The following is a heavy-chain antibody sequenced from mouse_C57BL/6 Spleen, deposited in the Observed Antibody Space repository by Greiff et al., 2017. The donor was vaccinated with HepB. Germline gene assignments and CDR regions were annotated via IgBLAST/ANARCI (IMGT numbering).Heavy chain of an antibody. V-gene: IGHV1-42*01. Sequence: VQLQQSGPELVKPGASVKISCKASGYSFTGYYMNWVKQSPEKSLEWIGEINPSTGGTTYNQKFKAKATLTVDKSSSTAYMQLKSLTSEDSAVYYCARSHYDYASYAMDYWGQGTSVTVSS. CDR3: ARSHYDYASYAMDY. J-gene: IGHJ4*01. D-gene: IGHD2-4*01. CDR1: GYSFTGYY. CDR2: INPSTGGT.